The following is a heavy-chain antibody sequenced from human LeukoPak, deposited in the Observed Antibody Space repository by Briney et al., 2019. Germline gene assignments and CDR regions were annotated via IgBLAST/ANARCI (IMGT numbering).Heavy chain of an antibody. V-gene: IGHV3-30*04. D-gene: IGHD4-23*01. Sequence: GGSLRLSCAASGFTFSSYAMHWVRQAPGKGLEWVAVISYDGSNKYYADSVKGRFTISRDNSKNTLYLQMNSLRAEDTAVYYCARDRPLDYGGNVYFDYWGQGTLVTVSS. J-gene: IGHJ4*02. CDR1: GFTFSSYA. CDR2: ISYDGSNK. CDR3: ARDRPLDYGGNVYFDY.